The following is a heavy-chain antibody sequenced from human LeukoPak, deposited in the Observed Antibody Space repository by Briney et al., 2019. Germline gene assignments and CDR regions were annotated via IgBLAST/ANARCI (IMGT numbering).Heavy chain of an antibody. V-gene: IGHV3-23*01. D-gene: IGHD3-9*01. CDR2: ITGSGGGT. CDR1: GFTFSNYA. CDR3: AKWGDYDALTGYYDPDY. J-gene: IGHJ4*02. Sequence: DPGGSLRLSCAASGFTFSNYAMSWVRQAPGKGLEWVSAITGSGGGTYYADSVKGRFTISRDNSKNTLYLQMNSLRAEDTAVYYCAKWGDYDALTGYYDPDYWGQGTLVTVSS.